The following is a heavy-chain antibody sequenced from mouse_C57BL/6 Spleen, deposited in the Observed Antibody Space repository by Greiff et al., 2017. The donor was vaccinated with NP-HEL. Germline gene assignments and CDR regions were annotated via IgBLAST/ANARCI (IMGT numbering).Heavy chain of an antibody. D-gene: IGHD1-1*01. CDR2: IDPEDGDT. V-gene: IGHV14-2*01. CDR1: GFNIKDYY. Sequence: EVQRVESGAELVKPGASVKLSCTASGFNIKDYYMHWVKQRPEQGLEWIGRIDPEDGDTKYAPKFQGKATMTADTSSSTAYLQLSSLTSEDTAVYYCARSEGTTVVRAMDYWGQGTSVTVSS. CDR3: ARSEGTTVVRAMDY. J-gene: IGHJ4*01.